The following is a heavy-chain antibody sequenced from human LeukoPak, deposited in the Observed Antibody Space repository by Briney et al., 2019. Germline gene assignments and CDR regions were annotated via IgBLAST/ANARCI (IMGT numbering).Heavy chain of an antibody. CDR3: AKDMPVRVRYYYGMDV. CDR1: GFTFDDYA. J-gene: IGHJ6*02. Sequence: PGGSLRLSCAASGFTFDDYAMHWVRQAPGKGLEWVSGISWNSGSIGYADSVKGRFTISRDNAKNSLYLQMNSLRAEDTALYYCAKDMPVRVRYYYGMDVXGQGTTVTVSS. CDR2: ISWNSGSI. V-gene: IGHV3-9*01. D-gene: IGHD3-10*01.